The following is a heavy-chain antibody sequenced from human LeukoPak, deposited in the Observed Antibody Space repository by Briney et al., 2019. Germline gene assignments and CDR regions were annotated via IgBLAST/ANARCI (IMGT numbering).Heavy chain of an antibody. CDR3: AKDRRGGGLIFGVVIGFDY. J-gene: IGHJ4*02. CDR1: GFTFSSYS. V-gene: IGHV3-21*04. D-gene: IGHD3-3*01. CDR2: ISSSSSYI. Sequence: GGSLRLSCAASGFTFSSYSMNWVRQAPGKGLEWVSSISSSSSYIYYADSVKGRFTISRDNSKNTVYLQMNSLRAEDTAVYYCAKDRRGGGLIFGVVIGFDYWGQGILVTVST.